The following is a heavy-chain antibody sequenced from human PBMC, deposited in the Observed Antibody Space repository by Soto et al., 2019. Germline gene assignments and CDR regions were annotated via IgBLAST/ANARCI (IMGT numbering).Heavy chain of an antibody. CDR2: IYYSGST. CDR3: ARFDYSSSWTHRWFDP. J-gene: IGHJ5*02. CDR1: GGSISSCDYY. Sequence: SETLSLTCTVSGGSISSCDYYWSWIRQPPGKGLEWIGYIYYSGSTYYNPSLKSRVTISVDTSKNQFSLKLSSVTAADTAVYYCARFDYSSSWTHRWFDPWGQGTLVTVSS. D-gene: IGHD6-13*01. V-gene: IGHV4-30-4*01.